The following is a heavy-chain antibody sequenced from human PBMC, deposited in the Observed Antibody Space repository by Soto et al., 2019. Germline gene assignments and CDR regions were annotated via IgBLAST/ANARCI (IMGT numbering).Heavy chain of an antibody. Sequence: RSLTCTVSCGSITSSYWSWIRRPPGKGLEWIAYIYDTGISGYTPSTSYNPSLKSRVTMSVDTSKSQFSLKLTSVTAADTAVYYCARGEDAFFYYGLDVWGQGITVTVSS. J-gene: IGHJ6*02. CDR3: ARGEDAFFYYGLDV. CDR2: IYDTGISGYTPST. CDR1: CGSITSSY. V-gene: IGHV4-59*01.